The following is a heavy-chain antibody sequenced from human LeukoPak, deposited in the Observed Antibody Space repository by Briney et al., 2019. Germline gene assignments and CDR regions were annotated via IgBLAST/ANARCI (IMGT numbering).Heavy chain of an antibody. V-gene: IGHV4-34*01. J-gene: IGHJ4*02. CDR3: ARGRRRYNWNESFDY. CDR1: GGSFSGYY. Sequence: SETLSLTCAVYGGSFSGYYWSWIRQPPGKGLEWIGEINHSGSTNYNPSLKSRVTISVDTSKNQFSLKLSSVTAADTAVYCCARGRRRYNWNESFDYWGQGTLVTVSS. D-gene: IGHD1-1*01. CDR2: INHSGST.